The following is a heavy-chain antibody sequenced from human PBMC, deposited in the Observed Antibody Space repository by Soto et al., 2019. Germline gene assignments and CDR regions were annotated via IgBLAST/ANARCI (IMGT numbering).Heavy chain of an antibody. CDR2: IYFTGST. CDR1: GDTVNNGDYF. V-gene: IGHV4-30-4*01. J-gene: IGHJ5*02. Sequence: SETLSLTCTVSGDTVNNGDYFWSWIRQSPGKGLEWLGYIYFTGSTYYSPSLKSRLHISMDKSKNHFSLEMTSVTVADTAVYFCARGTVGDVWAASKRDLGPWCPGLVVT. D-gene: IGHD3-16*01. CDR3: ARGTVGDVWAASKRDLGP.